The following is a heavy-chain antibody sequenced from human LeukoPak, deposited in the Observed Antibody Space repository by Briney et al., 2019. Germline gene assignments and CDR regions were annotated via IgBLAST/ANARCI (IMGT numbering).Heavy chain of an antibody. D-gene: IGHD6-19*01. Sequence: SETLSLTCTVSGGSISTYYWSWIRQSPGKGLEWIADISASGGTNYNPSLESRVTVSIDSSKNQFPLKLSSVTAADTAVFYCARSPHNSAWYEKWFDPWGQGTLVTVSS. CDR3: ARSPHNSAWYEKWFDP. V-gene: IGHV4-4*08. CDR1: GGSISTYY. CDR2: ISASGGT. J-gene: IGHJ5*02.